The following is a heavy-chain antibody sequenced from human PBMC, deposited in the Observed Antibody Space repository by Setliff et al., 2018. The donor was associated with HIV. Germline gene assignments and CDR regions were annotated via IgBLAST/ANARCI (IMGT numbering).Heavy chain of an antibody. D-gene: IGHD2-15*01. J-gene: IGHJ4*02. CDR3: AKGAGGYYDQ. CDR2: INPKSGDT. Sequence: KVSCKTSGYTFSDHNIHWVRQAPGQGLEWMGWINPKSGDTNYAQRFQGRVTMARDTSINTAYMELKRLTSDDTALYYCAKGAGGYYDQWSQGTLVTVAS. CDR1: GYTFSDHN. V-gene: IGHV1-2*02.